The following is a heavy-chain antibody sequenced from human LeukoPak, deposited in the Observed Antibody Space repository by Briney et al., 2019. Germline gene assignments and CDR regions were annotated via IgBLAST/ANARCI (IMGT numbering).Heavy chain of an antibody. V-gene: IGHV3-30*18. J-gene: IGHJ4*02. CDR1: GFTFSRYG. CDR3: AKDLRGNSGYDSVFDY. CDR2: ISYDGSNK. Sequence: PGGSLRLSCAASGFTFSRYGMHWVRQAPGKGLEWVATISYDGSNKYFADSVKGRFTISRDNSKNTLYLQMNSPRVEDTAVYYCAKDLRGNSGYDSVFDYWGQGTLVTVSS. D-gene: IGHD5-12*01.